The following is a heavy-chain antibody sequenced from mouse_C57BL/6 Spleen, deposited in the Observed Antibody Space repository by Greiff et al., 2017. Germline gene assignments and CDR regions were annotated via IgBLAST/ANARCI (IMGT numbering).Heavy chain of an antibody. Sequence: EVQGVESGGDLVKPGGSLKLSCAASGFTFSSYGMSWVRQTPDKRLEWVATISSGGSYTYYPDSVKGRFTISRDNAKNTLYLQMSSLKSEDTAMYYCARHGGGYAMDYWGQGTSVTVSS. V-gene: IGHV5-6*01. CDR3: ARHGGGYAMDY. J-gene: IGHJ4*01. CDR2: ISSGGSYT. CDR1: GFTFSSYG.